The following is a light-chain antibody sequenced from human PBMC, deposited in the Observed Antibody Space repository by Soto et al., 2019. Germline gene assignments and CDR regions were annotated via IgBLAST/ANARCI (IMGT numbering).Light chain of an antibody. J-gene: IGLJ1*01. CDR2: EVS. CDR1: SIVVGSYNL. Sequence: QSVLTQPASVSGSPGQSITISCTGTSIVVGSYNLVSWYQQHPGKAPKLMIYEVSKRPSGVSNRFSGSKSGNTASLTISGPQAEYEADYYCCSYAGSSSYVFGTGTKVTV. CDR3: CSYAGSSSYV. V-gene: IGLV2-23*02.